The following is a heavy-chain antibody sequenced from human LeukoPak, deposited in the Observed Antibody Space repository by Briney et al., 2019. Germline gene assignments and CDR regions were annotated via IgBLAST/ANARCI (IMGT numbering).Heavy chain of an antibody. CDR3: ARATLDIVVVPVL. D-gene: IGHD2-2*03. Sequence: SQTLSPTCTVSGGSISSGGYYWSWIRQHPGKGLEWIGYIYYSGSTYYNPSLKSRVTISVDTSKNQFSLKLSSVTAADTAVYYCARATLDIVVVPVLWGQGTLVTVSS. V-gene: IGHV4-31*03. CDR1: GGSISSGGYY. CDR2: IYYSGST. J-gene: IGHJ4*02.